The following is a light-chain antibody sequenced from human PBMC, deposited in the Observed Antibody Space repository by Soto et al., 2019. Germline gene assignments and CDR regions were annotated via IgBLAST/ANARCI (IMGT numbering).Light chain of an antibody. J-gene: IGKJ2*01. CDR3: QQYGSSPYT. Sequence: EIVLTQSPDTLSLSPGERATLSCWASQSVSSSKLAWYQQKPGQAPRLLIYVTSSRATGIPDRFSGSGSATDSTLTISRLEPEDFAVYYCQQYGSSPYTFGQGTKLEIK. CDR1: QSVSSSK. CDR2: VTS. V-gene: IGKV3-20*01.